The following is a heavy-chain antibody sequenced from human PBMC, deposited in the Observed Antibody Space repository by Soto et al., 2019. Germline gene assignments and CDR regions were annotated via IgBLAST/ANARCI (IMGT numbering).Heavy chain of an antibody. CDR1: GFTFSSYA. CDR2: ISYDGSNK. J-gene: IGHJ4*02. V-gene: IGHV3-30-3*02. D-gene: IGHD6-13*01. CDR3: AKSIVGRIAPELDY. Sequence: PGGSLRLSCAASGFTFSSYAMHWVRQAPGKGLEWVAVISYDGSNKYYAYSVKGRFTISRDNSNNSLYMQITSLRAEDTVLYYCAKSIVGRIAPELDYWGQGTLVTVSS.